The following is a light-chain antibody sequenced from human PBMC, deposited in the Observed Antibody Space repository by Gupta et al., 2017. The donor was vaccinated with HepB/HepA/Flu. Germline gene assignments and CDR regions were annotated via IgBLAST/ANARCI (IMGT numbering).Light chain of an antibody. J-gene: IGLJ2*01. CDR1: SLRNYY. CDR3: NCRDSSSNVV. V-gene: IGLV3-19*01. CDR2: GNN. Sequence: SSELTQDPPVSVALGQTGRITCQGDSLRNYYASWFQQKPGQAPKLVLYGNNIRPSGIPDRLSGSNSGNTASLTIAGTQAEDEADYYCNCRDSSSNVVFGGGTRLTVL.